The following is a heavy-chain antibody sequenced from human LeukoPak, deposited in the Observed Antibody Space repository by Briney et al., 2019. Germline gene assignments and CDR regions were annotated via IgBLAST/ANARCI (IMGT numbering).Heavy chain of an antibody. CDR1: GGSISSYY. CDR3: ARMPITMVRGVTYFDY. V-gene: IGHV4-4*07. Sequence: SETLSLTCTVSGGSISSYYWSWIRQPAGKGLEWIGRIYTSGGTNYNPSLKSRVTMSVDTSKNQFSLKLSSVTAADTAVYYCARMPITMVRGVTYFDYWGQGTLVTVSS. J-gene: IGHJ4*02. D-gene: IGHD3-10*01. CDR2: IYTSGGT.